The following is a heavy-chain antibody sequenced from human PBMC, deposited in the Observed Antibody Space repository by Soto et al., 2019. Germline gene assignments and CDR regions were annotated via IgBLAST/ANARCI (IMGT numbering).Heavy chain of an antibody. J-gene: IGHJ4*02. CDR3: ARGSRDTAFVLPRFDF. D-gene: IGHD5-18*01. V-gene: IGHV4-31*03. CDR2: IYSSGTT. Sequence: SETLSLTCTVSGDSFNTAGYYWSWIRQHPEKGLEWIGYIYSSGTTYYNSSLRSRISISMDTSKNQFSLELTSVTAADTAVYFCARGSRDTAFVLPRFDFWGQGTLVTVSS. CDR1: GDSFNTAGYY.